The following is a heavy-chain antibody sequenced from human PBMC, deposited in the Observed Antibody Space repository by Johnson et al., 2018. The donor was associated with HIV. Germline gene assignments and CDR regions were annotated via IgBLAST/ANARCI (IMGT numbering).Heavy chain of an antibody. Sequence: VQLVESGGGVVQPGGSLRLSCAASGFTFSSYGMHWVRQAPGQGLEWVAFIRYDGSNKYYADSVKGRFTISRDNSKNTLYLQLNSLRAEDTAVYYCAKDTIAGVKGDSLIWGQGTMVTVSS. V-gene: IGHV3-30*02. CDR1: GFTFSSYG. CDR3: AKDTIAGVKGDSLI. CDR2: IRYDGSNK. J-gene: IGHJ3*02. D-gene: IGHD3-9*01.